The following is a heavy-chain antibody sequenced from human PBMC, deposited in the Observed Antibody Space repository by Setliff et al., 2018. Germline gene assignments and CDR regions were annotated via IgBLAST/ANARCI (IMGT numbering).Heavy chain of an antibody. CDR2: ISAYNGNA. CDR3: ARDLDYQYYYETSGRDAFDI. J-gene: IGHJ3*02. Sequence: ASVKVSCKASGYTFTSYGISWVRQAPGQGLEWMGWISAYNGNANYAQKFQGRVTMTTDTSTSTAYMELRSLRSDDTAVYYCARDLDYQYYYETSGRDAFDIWGLGTMVTVSS. CDR1: GYTFTSYG. V-gene: IGHV1-18*01. D-gene: IGHD3-22*01.